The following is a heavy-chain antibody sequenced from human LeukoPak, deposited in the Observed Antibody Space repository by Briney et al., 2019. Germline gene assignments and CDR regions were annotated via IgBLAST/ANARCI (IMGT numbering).Heavy chain of an antibody. V-gene: IGHV4-59*01. Sequence: SETLSLTCTVSSGSIRSYYWNWIRQPPGKGLEWIGYIYYTGTTSYIPTLKSRVTISVDTSKNQFSLELTSVTAADTAVYYCATTSRDFWSGYDYWGQGILVTVSS. CDR2: IYYTGTT. CDR1: SGSIRSYY. J-gene: IGHJ4*02. CDR3: ATTSRDFWSGYDY. D-gene: IGHD3-3*01.